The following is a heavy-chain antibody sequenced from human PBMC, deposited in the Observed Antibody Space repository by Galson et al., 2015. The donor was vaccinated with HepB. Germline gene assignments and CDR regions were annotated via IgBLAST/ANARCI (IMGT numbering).Heavy chain of an antibody. CDR2: ISHDGNIK. Sequence: SLRLSCAASGFTFYSYGMHWVRQAPGKGLEWVALISHDGNIKSYADSVRGRFTISRDNSKNTAYLQMNSLGGEDTALYFCVKDEKQFGIPYHHYYMDVWGKGTTVTVS. CDR1: GFTFYSYG. J-gene: IGHJ6*03. D-gene: IGHD3-3*01. CDR3: VKDEKQFGIPYHHYYMDV. V-gene: IGHV3-30*18.